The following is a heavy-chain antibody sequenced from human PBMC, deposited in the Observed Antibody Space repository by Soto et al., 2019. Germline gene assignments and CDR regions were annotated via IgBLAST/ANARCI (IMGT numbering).Heavy chain of an antibody. V-gene: IGHV3-30*18. CDR1: GFTFSSYG. Sequence: GGSLRLSCAASGFTFSSYGMHWVRQAPGKGLEWVAVISYDGSNKYYADSVKGRFTISRDNSKNTLYLQMNSLRAEDTAVYYCAKDLIVYSSSWLDYWGQGTLVTSPQ. CDR3: AKDLIVYSSSWLDY. J-gene: IGHJ4*02. D-gene: IGHD6-13*01. CDR2: ISYDGSNK.